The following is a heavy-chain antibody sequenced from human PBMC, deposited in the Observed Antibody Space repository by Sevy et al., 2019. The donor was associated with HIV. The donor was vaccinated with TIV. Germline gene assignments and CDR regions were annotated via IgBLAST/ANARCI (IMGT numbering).Heavy chain of an antibody. CDR3: ARDLVGPIFTGPPPGWFDP. CDR1: GGSISSYY. CDR2: IYISGST. Sequence: SETLSLTCTVSGGSISSYYWSWIRQPAGKGLEWIGRIYISGSTNYNPSLKSRVTISVDTSKNQFSLKLSSVTAADTAVYYCARDLVGPIFTGPPPGWFDPWGQGTLVTVSS. J-gene: IGHJ5*02. V-gene: IGHV4-4*07. D-gene: IGHD2-8*02.